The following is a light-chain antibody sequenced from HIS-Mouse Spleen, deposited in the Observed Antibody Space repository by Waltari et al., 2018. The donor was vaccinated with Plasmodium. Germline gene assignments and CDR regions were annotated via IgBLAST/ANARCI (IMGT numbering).Light chain of an antibody. Sequence: SYVLTQPPSVSVAPGKTARITCGGNQIGSKRVQWYQQKPGQAPVLVVYDDSDRPSGIPERFSGSNSGNTATLTISRVEAGDEADYYCQVWDSSSDHVVFGGGTKLTVL. J-gene: IGLJ2*01. CDR2: DDS. CDR3: QVWDSSSDHVV. CDR1: QIGSKR. V-gene: IGLV3-21*03.